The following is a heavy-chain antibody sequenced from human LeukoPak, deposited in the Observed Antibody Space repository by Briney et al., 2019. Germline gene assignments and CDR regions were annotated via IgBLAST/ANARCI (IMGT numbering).Heavy chain of an antibody. CDR3: ASGIRCSSTSCYDY. V-gene: IGHV3-48*03. CDR1: GFTISSYE. Sequence: PGGSLRLSCAASGFTISSYEMNWVRQAPGKGLEWASYISSSGSTIYYADSVKGRFTISRDNAKNSLYLQMNSLRAEDTAVYYCASGIRCSSTSCYDYWGQGTLVTVSS. J-gene: IGHJ4*02. CDR2: ISSSGSTI. D-gene: IGHD2-2*01.